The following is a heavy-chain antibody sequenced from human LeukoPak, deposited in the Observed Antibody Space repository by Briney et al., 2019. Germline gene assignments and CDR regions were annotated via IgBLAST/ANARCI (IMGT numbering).Heavy chain of an antibody. Sequence: PSETLSLTCTVSGGSISSSRHYWGWIHQPPGKGLEWIGHIHDSGSTYYNPSLKSRLTISLDTSQTQFSLKLSSVTAADTAVYYCAGGRDAYKTGYWGQGTLVTVSS. V-gene: IGHV4-31*03. D-gene: IGHD5-24*01. CDR3: AGGRDAYKTGY. J-gene: IGHJ4*02. CDR1: GGSISSSRHY. CDR2: IHDSGST.